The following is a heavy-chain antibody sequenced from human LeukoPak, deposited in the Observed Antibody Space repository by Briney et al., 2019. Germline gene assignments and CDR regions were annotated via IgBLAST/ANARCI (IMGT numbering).Heavy chain of an antibody. J-gene: IGHJ4*02. V-gene: IGHV4-59*01. CDR3: ARGRDGYSSYFDY. CDR1: GGSISNYY. Sequence: SETLSLTRTVSGGSISNYYWSWIRQPPGKGLEWIGYIYYSGTTNYNPSLKSRVTISVDTSKNQFSLKLNSVTAADTAVYYCARGRDGYSSYFDYWGQGTLVIVFS. D-gene: IGHD5-24*01. CDR2: IYYSGTT.